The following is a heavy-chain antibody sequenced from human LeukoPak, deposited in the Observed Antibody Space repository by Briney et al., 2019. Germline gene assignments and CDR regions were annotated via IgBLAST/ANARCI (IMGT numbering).Heavy chain of an antibody. D-gene: IGHD4-17*01. V-gene: IGHV3-30-3*02. CDR1: GFTFSSYA. Sequence: GGSLRLSCAASGFTFSSYAMHWVRQAPGKGLEWVAVMSSDGSKKYYADSVKGRFTISRDNSKNTLYLQMNSLRAEDTAVYYCAKKFTGTTVISGDYFDYWGQGTLVTVSS. CDR3: AKKFTGTTVISGDYFDY. J-gene: IGHJ4*02. CDR2: MSSDGSKK.